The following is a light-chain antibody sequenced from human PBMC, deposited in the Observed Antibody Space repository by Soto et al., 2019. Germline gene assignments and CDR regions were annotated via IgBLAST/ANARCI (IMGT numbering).Light chain of an antibody. J-gene: IGKJ1*01. Sequence: EIVVPQSPAPLSASPGEVATLSCRASQSVSSNFAWYQQKPGQAPRLLIYGASTRATGIPARFSARGSGTEYSPTISCLQCEDFAVYYSQQYKNWLWRLTFGQGTKVE. V-gene: IGKV3-15*01. CDR2: GAS. CDR3: QQYKNWLWRLT. CDR1: QSVSSN.